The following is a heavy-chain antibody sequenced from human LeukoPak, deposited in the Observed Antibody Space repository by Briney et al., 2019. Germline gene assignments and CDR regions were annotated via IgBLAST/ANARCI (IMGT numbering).Heavy chain of an antibody. CDR2: IIPIFGTA. J-gene: IGHJ4*02. CDR1: GGTFSSYA. Sequence: SVKVSCKASGGTFSSYAISWVRQAPGQGLEWMGGIIPIFGTANYAQKFQGRVTITADKSTSTVYMELSSLRSEDTAVYYCARDHGYSSSRGDYWGQGTLVTVSS. V-gene: IGHV1-69*06. D-gene: IGHD6-13*01. CDR3: ARDHGYSSSRGDY.